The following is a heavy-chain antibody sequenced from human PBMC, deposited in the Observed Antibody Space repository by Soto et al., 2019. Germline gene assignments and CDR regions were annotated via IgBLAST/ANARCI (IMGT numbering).Heavy chain of an antibody. D-gene: IGHD5-12*01. CDR1: GYTFTSYA. J-gene: IGHJ6*02. CDR2: INAGNGNT. Sequence: EASVKVSCKASGYTFTSYAMHWVRQAPGQRLEWMGWINAGNGNTKYSQKFQGRVTITRDTSASTAYMELSSLRSEDTAVYYCARGWLHSYYYYYGMDVWGQGTTVTVSS. CDR3: ARGWLHSYYYYYGMDV. V-gene: IGHV1-3*01.